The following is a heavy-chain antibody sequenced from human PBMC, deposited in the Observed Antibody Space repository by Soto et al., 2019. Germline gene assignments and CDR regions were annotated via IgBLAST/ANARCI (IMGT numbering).Heavy chain of an antibody. CDR2: IYYSGST. CDR1: GGSISSSSYY. Sequence: QLQLQESGPGLVKPSETLSLTCTVSGGSISSSSYYWGWIRQPPGKGREWIGSIYYSGSTYYNPSLKCRVTISVDTSKNQFSLKLSSVTAADTAVYYCASKRYCSGGSCYDDYWGQGTLVTVSS. V-gene: IGHV4-39*01. D-gene: IGHD2-15*01. J-gene: IGHJ4*02. CDR3: ASKRYCSGGSCYDDY.